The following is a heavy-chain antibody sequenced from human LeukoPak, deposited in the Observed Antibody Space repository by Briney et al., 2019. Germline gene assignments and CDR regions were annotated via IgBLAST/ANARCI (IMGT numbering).Heavy chain of an antibody. Sequence: GRSLRPSCAASGFTFDDYAMHWGRQAPGKGLGGVSGISWNSGSIGYADSVKGRFTISRDNAKNSLYLQMNSLRAEDTALYYCAKDSSQWELPHWGQGTLVTVSS. V-gene: IGHV3-9*01. CDR1: GFTFDDYA. D-gene: IGHD1-26*01. CDR2: ISWNSGSI. J-gene: IGHJ4*02. CDR3: AKDSSQWELPH.